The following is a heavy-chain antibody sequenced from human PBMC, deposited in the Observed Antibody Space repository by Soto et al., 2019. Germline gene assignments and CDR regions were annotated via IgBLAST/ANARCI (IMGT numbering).Heavy chain of an antibody. CDR3: ERGRGYGDYFYFDY. J-gene: IGHJ4*02. CDR2: IGSDGSPT. D-gene: IGHD4-17*01. Sequence: EVQLVESGGGLVQPGVSLRLSCAASGFTFSSYWIHWVRQAPGKGLVWVSRIGSDGSPTRYADSVKGRFTISRDNAKNALYLQMSSLGAEDTAVYYCERGRGYGDYFYFDYWGQGTLVTVSS. CDR1: GFTFSSYW. V-gene: IGHV3-74*01.